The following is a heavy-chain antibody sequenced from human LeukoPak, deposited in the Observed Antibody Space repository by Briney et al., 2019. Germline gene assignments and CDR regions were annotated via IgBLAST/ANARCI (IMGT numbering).Heavy chain of an antibody. J-gene: IGHJ4*02. V-gene: IGHV3-30*02. CDR2: IRFDGSNK. Sequence: GGSLRLSCAASGFAFSRYGMHWVRQAPGKGLEWVAFIRFDGSNKYLADSVKGRFTISRDNSKSTLSLQTNSLRVEDTAVYYCAKDYYYGSGSPYYVDKWGQGTLVTVSS. CDR1: GFAFSRYG. CDR3: AKDYYYGSGSPYYVDK. D-gene: IGHD3-10*01.